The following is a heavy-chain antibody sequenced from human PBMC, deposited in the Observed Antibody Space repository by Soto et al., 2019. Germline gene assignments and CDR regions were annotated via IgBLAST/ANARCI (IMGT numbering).Heavy chain of an antibody. V-gene: IGHV1-8*01. D-gene: IGHD3-3*01. CDR2: SNSNIGNS. Sequence: ASVKVSCKASGYTFTSYNINWERQAPGQGLEWVAGSNSNIGNSDHAQKFQGQLIVTRYTSISTAYMELSSLSSDDTAVYYCVLLGVFDHWGPLNLVTVSS. CDR3: VLLGVFDH. CDR1: GYTFTSYN. J-gene: IGHJ4*02.